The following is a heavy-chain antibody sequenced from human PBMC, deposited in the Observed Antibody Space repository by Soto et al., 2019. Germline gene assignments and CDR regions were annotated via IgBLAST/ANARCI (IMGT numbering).Heavy chain of an antibody. CDR1: GFTFSSYA. V-gene: IGHV3-23*01. D-gene: IGHD6-19*01. CDR2: VSGSGDST. J-gene: IGHJ1*01. CDR3: AKGVPGIAVAGTGYFQH. Sequence: EVQLLESGGGLVQPGGSLRLSCAASGFTFSSYAMSWVRQAPGKGLEWVSGVSGSGDSTYYADSVKGRVTNSRDNSKNTLYLQMNSLRAEDTAVYYCAKGVPGIAVAGTGYFQHWGQGTLVTVSS.